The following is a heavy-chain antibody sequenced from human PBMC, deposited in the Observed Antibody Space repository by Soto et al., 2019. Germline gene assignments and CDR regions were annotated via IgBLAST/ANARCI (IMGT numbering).Heavy chain of an antibody. V-gene: IGHV4-39*01. J-gene: IGHJ4*02. Sequence: SSETLSLTCTVSGGSISSSSYYWGWIRQPPGKGLEWIGSIYYSGSTYYNPSLKSRVTISVDTSKNQFSLKLSSVTAADTAVYYCARWYYDFWSGDFDYWGQGTLVTVSS. CDR3: ARWYYDFWSGDFDY. D-gene: IGHD3-3*01. CDR2: IYYSGST. CDR1: GGSISSSSYY.